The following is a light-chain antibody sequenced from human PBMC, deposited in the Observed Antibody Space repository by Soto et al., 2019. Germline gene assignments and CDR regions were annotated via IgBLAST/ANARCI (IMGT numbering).Light chain of an antibody. CDR1: QSVLFISNNKNF. Sequence: IVMTQSPDFLSVSLGERATINCRANQSVLFISNNKNFLAWYQHKPGQPPKLFLNWASTRESGVPDRFSGSGTGKDITITISSLHAEDVAVYYCQQFFHTPTFGQGTKVEI. CDR2: WAS. J-gene: IGKJ1*01. V-gene: IGKV4-1*01. CDR3: QQFFHTPT.